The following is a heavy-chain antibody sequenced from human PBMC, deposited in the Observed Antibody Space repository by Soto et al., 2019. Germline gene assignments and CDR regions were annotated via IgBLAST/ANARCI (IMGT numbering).Heavy chain of an antibody. D-gene: IGHD5-12*01. Sequence: QTLSLTCAISGDSVSSNSAAWNWIRQSPSRGLEWLGRTYYRSKWYNDYAVSVKSRITINPDTSKNQFSLQLNSVTPEDTAVYYCARGRYGGYHKGYNYYYGMDVWGQGTTVTVSS. CDR2: TYYRSKWYN. CDR1: GDSVSSNSAA. V-gene: IGHV6-1*01. CDR3: ARGRYGGYHKGYNYYYGMDV. J-gene: IGHJ6*02.